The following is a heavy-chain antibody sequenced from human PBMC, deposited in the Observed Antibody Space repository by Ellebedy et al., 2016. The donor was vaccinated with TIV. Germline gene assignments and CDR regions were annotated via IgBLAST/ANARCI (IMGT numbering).Heavy chain of an antibody. CDR3: ARGWSTPDY. V-gene: IGHV3-11*06. CDR1: GFTFSDYY. Sequence: GESLKISCAASGFTFSDYYMSWVRQAPGKGLEWVSSISGSISGGSSTSKYYADSVKGRFTISRDDARNSLYLQMNSLRAEDTAVYYGARGWSTPDYWGQGTLVIVSS. CDR2: ISGSISGGSSTSK. J-gene: IGHJ4*02. D-gene: IGHD2-15*01.